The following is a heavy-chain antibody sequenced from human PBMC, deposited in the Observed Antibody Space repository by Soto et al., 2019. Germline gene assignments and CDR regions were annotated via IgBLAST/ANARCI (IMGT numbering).Heavy chain of an antibody. D-gene: IGHD2-15*01. CDR3: ASLGYCSGGSRFIHEC. J-gene: IGHJ4*02. CDR1: GGSISTFY. CDR2: IDYSGST. V-gene: IGHV4-59*01. Sequence: PSETLSLTCTVSGGSISTFYWSWIRQPPGKGLEWIGYIDYSGSTNYNPSLKSRVTISVDTSKNQFSLKLSSVTAADTAVYYCASLGYCSGGSRFIHECCGRGTLVTVSA.